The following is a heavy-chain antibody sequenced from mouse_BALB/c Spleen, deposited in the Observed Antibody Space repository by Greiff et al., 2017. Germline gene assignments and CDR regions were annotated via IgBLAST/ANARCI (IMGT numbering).Heavy chain of an antibody. CDR2: ISSGGGNT. J-gene: IGHJ2*01. V-gene: IGHV5-9*03. D-gene: IGHD2-3*01. CDR3: ARDDGYYYFDY. CDR1: GFTFSSYT. Sequence: EVQLVESGGGLVKPGGSLKLSCAASGFTFSSYTMSWVRQTPEKRLEWVATISSGGGNTYYPDSVKGRFTISRDNAKNNLYLQMSSLRSEDTALYYCARDDGYYYFDYWGQGTTLTVSS.